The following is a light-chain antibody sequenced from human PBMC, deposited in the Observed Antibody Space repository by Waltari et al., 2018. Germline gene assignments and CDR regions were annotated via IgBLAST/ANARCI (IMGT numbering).Light chain of an antibody. J-gene: IGKJ1*01. V-gene: IGKV3-20*01. CDR2: GTS. Sequence: ELVLTQSPGTLSLSPGERATFSCRSSQSISNKYLSWYQHTPGQAPGPLMYGTSTRATGIPARFSGSGSGTEFTLTISRLEPDDLAVFYCQQSADSRTFGQGTKVEI. CDR3: QQSADSRT. CDR1: QSISNKY.